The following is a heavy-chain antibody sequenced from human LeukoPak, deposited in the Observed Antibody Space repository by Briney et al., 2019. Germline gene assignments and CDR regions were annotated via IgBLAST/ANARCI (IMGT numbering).Heavy chain of an antibody. CDR2: IYHSGST. Sequence: SQTLSLTCTVSGGAISSGGYYWSWIRQPPGKGLEWIGYIYHSGSTYYNPSLKSRVTISVDRSKKQFSLKLSSVTAADTAVYYCARGWYGNPWGQGTLVTVSS. J-gene: IGHJ5*02. CDR3: ARGWYGNP. D-gene: IGHD6-13*01. CDR1: GGAISSGGYY. V-gene: IGHV4-30-2*01.